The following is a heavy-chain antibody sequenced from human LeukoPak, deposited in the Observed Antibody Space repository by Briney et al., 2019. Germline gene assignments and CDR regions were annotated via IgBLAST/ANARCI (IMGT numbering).Heavy chain of an antibody. CDR3: EKGYIYYVDY. CDR2: INFDGSST. J-gene: IGHJ4*02. CDR1: GFTLGSLW. D-gene: IGHD5-24*01. Sequence: GGSLRLTCAASGFTLGSLWLHWVRQVPGKGLVWVSRINFDGSSTTYADSVKGRFTISRDNAKNTLYLQVNSLRAEDTAVYFCEKGYIYYVDYWGQGTLVTVSS. V-gene: IGHV3-74*01.